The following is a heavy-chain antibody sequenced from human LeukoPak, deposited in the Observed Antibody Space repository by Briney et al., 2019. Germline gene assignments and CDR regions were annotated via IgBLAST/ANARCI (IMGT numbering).Heavy chain of an antibody. CDR2: ISGSGGST. V-gene: IGHV3-23*01. Sequence: GGSLRLSCAASGFTFSSYAMSWVHQAPGQGLEWVSAISGSGGSTYYADSVKGRFTISRDNSKNTLYLQMNSLRAEDTAVYYCAKDNSLIYYYYGMDVWGQGTTVTVSS. CDR1: GFTFSSYA. J-gene: IGHJ6*02. CDR3: AKDNSLIYYYYGMDV. D-gene: IGHD2-8*01.